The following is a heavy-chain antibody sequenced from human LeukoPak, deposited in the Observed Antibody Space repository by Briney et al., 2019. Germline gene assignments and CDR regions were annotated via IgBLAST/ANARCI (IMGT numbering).Heavy chain of an antibody. V-gene: IGHV3-7*01. Sequence: GGSLRLSCAASEFIFSNYWMRWVRQAPGKGPESVAIINEDGSEKYYVDSVKGRFTISRDTAKNSLYLQMNSLRAEDTAVYYCARAGSHRNSGYDYWGQGTLVTVSS. CDR1: EFIFSNYW. D-gene: IGHD5-12*01. J-gene: IGHJ4*02. CDR3: ARAGSHRNSGYDY. CDR2: INEDGSEK.